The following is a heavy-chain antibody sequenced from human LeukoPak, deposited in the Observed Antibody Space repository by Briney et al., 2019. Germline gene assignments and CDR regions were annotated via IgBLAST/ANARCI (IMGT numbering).Heavy chain of an antibody. D-gene: IGHD4-23*01. CDR3: ATKRHPGLRWDPYAFDI. CDR1: GYTLTELS. CDR2: FDPEDGET. Sequence: ASVKVSCKVSGYTLTELSMHWVRQAPGKGLEWMGGFDPEDGETTYAQKFQGRVTMTEDTSTDTAYMELSSLRSEDTAVYYCATKRHPGLRWDPYAFDIWGQGTMVTVSS. J-gene: IGHJ3*02. V-gene: IGHV1-24*01.